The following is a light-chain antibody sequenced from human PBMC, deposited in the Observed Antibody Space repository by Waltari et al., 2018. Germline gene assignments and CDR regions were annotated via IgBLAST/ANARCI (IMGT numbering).Light chain of an antibody. CDR2: EVG. CDR1: SGAVGRYTL. CDR3: CSYAGAGTGV. V-gene: IGLV2-23*02. J-gene: IGLJ3*02. Sequence: QSALTQPASVSGSPAQSITTSCPGHSGAVGRYTLFPWYQQHPGKAPKLMIYEVGKRPSGISNRFSGSKSGNTASLTISGLQAEDEADYYCCSYAGAGTGVFGGGTKVTVL.